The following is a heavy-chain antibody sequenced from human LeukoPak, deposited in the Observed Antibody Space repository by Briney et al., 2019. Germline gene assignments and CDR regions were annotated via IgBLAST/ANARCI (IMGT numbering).Heavy chain of an antibody. CDR1: GYTFTSYD. J-gene: IGHJ2*01. CDR3: ARVPRRDSGVVPVGFWSAPEYFDL. CDR2: MNPNSGNT. Sequence: GASVKVSCKASGYTFTSYDINWVRQATGQGLEWMGWMNPNSGNTGYAQKFQGRVTITRNTSISTAYMELSSLRSEDTAVYYCARVPRRDSGVVPVGFWSAPEYFDLWGRGTLVTVSS. V-gene: IGHV1-8*01. D-gene: IGHD6-25*01.